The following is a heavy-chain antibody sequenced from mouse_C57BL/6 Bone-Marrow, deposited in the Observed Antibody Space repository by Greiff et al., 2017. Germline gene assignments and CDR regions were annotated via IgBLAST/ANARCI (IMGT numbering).Heavy chain of an antibody. CDR1: GFSFTSYG. CDR2: IWSGGST. V-gene: IGHV2-5*01. CDR3: AKWGIFDGYYDYYAMDY. Sequence: QVQLQQSGPGLVQPSQSLSITCTVSGFSFTSYGVHWVRQSPGKGLEWLGVIWSGGSTDSNAAFMSRLGLTKDTSKSQVFCKMNRLQADDNAIYSGAKWGIFDGYYDYYAMDYWGQGTSVTVSS. D-gene: IGHD2-3*01. J-gene: IGHJ4*01.